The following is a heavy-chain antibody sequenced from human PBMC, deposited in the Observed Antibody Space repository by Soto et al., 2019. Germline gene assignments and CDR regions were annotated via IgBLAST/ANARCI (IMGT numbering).Heavy chain of an antibody. CDR3: ARGPVLVTIITGYYNGRNV. CDR1: GGCFSGYY. J-gene: IGHJ6*02. CDR2: INHSGST. V-gene: IGHV4-34*01. D-gene: IGHD2-21*02. Sequence: PSETRSLTCVVCGGCFSGYYWRWIRQPPGKRLEWIGEINHSGSTNYNPSLKSRVTISIDTTKNQFCLQMRSVTDANTAVYYCARGPVLVTIITGYYNGRNVWGRRTTSTVSS.